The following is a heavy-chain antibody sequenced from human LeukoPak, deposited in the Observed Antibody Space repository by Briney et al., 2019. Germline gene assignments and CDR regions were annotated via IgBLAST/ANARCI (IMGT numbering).Heavy chain of an antibody. CDR3: VRDLVFVWTPGDDFDF. V-gene: IGHV3-74*01. J-gene: IGHJ4*01. CDR1: GFALSAYC. CDR2: INEDATTI. Sequence: GGSLRLSCAASGFALSAYCMHWVRQAPGKGLEWVARINEDATTISYADSVKGRFIISRDNTKKSLYLQMNNLSAEDTAVYYCVRDLVFVWTPGDDFDFWGQGTLVIVSS. D-gene: IGHD3-16*01.